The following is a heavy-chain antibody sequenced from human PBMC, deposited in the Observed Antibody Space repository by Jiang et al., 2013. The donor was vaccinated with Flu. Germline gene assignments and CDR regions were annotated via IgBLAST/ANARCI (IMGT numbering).Heavy chain of an antibody. CDR2: ISYDGSNK. J-gene: IGHJ4*02. CDR1: GFTFSSYA. V-gene: IGHV3-30-3*01. Sequence: QLVESGGGVVQPGRSLRLSCAASGFTFSSYAMHWVRQAPGKGLEWVAVISYDGSNKYYADSVKGRFTISRDNSKNTLYLQMNSLRAEDTAVYYCARVGWNYENPDYWGQGTLVTVSS. D-gene: IGHD1-7*01. CDR3: ARVGWNYENPDY.